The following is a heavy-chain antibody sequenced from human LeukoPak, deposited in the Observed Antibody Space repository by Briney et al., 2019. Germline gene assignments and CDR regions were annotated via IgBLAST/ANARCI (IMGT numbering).Heavy chain of an antibody. Sequence: PSQTLSLTCTVSDGSISSGGYYWSWIRQYPGRGLERIGYIYYSGSTYYNPSLKSRVTISLETSKNQFSLKLTSVTAADTAVYYCAREQQFRDAFDIWGQGTMVTVSS. CDR1: DGSISSGGYY. V-gene: IGHV4-31*03. J-gene: IGHJ3*02. D-gene: IGHD6-13*01. CDR3: AREQQFRDAFDI. CDR2: IYYSGST.